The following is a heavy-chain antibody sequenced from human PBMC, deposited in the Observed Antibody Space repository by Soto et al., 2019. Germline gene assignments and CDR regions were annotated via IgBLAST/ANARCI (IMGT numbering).Heavy chain of an antibody. V-gene: IGHV4-4*02. J-gene: IGHJ4*02. D-gene: IGHD6-19*01. Sequence: SETLSLTCAVSGDFINSNYWWSWVRQPPLKGLEWIGEIYPSGTTNYNPSLKSRVTMFLDKSQNQFSLKLNSVTAADTAVYYCARHVGVPGTRGFDYWGQGTLVTVSS. CDR1: GDFINSNYW. CDR3: ARHVGVPGTRGFDY. CDR2: IYPSGTT.